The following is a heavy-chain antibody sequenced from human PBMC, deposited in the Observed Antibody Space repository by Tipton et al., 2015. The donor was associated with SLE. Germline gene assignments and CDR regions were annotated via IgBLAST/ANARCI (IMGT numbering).Heavy chain of an antibody. J-gene: IGHJ5*02. V-gene: IGHV4-61*02. CDR3: ARDRGPYTNWFDP. Sequence: TLSLTCTVSGGSISGGTYYWSWIRQSAGGGLQWIGRIYVGGSTNYNPSLQSRVTLSVDTSKNQFSLKLTSVTTADTALYYCARDRGPYTNWFDPWGQGTLVTVSS. CDR1: GGSISGGTYY. CDR2: IYVGGST. D-gene: IGHD2-8*01.